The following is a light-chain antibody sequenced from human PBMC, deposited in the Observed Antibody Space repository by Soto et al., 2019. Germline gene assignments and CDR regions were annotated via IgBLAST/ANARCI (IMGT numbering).Light chain of an antibody. J-gene: IGKJ1*01. CDR1: QSVSSSY. CDR2: GAS. Sequence: EIVLTQSPGTLSLSPGERVTLSCRASQSVSSSYLAWYQQKPVQAPRLLLYGASSRATGIPDRFSGSGSGTDFTLTISRLEPEDFAVYYCQQHASSPRTFGQGTKVEIK. CDR3: QQHASSPRT. V-gene: IGKV3-20*01.